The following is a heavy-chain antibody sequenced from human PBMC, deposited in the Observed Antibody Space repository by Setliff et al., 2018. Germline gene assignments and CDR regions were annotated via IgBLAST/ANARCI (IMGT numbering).Heavy chain of an antibody. D-gene: IGHD6-13*01. V-gene: IGHV3-23*01. CDR3: VKDVVGYSSTWPKRDYFDY. CDR2: ISDTALGI. J-gene: IGHJ4*02. Sequence: PGGSLRLSCVTSGFTFNTYAMSWVRQPPGKGLEWVSSISDTALGIYYADSVRGRFTISRDNSKKTLYLQMNSLRAEDTAVYYCVKDVVGYSSTWPKRDYFDYWGQGTLVTV. CDR1: GFTFNTYA.